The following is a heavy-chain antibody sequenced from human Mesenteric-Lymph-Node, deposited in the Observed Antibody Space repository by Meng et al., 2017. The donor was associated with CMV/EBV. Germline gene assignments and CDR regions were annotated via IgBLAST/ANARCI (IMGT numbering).Heavy chain of an antibody. Sequence: TFSGFSLSSSGVIVGWIRQPPGKALEWLAVIYWDDDRRYSPSLSRRLTITRDTSKNQVVLKMTNMDPVDTATYYCAHSLTQLLPYFDYWGQGFLVTVSS. J-gene: IGHJ4*02. V-gene: IGHV2-5*02. CDR3: AHSLTQLLPYFDY. CDR2: IYWDDDR. CDR1: GFSLSSSGVI. D-gene: IGHD1-1*01.